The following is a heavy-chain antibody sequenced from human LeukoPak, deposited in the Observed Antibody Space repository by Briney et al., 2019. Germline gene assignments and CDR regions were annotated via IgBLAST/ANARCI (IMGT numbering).Heavy chain of an antibody. Sequence: GGSLRLSCAASGFTFSSYWMSWVRQAPGKGLEWVANIKQDGSEKYYVDSVKGRFTISRDNAKNSLYLQMNSLRAEDTAVYYCARADSSSWYRHYYYMDVWGKGTTVTVSS. CDR1: GFTFSSYW. V-gene: IGHV3-7*01. CDR2: IKQDGSEK. J-gene: IGHJ6*03. D-gene: IGHD6-13*01. CDR3: ARADSSSWYRHYYYMDV.